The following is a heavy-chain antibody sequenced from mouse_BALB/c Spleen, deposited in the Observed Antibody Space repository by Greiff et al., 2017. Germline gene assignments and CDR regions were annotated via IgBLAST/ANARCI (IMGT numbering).Heavy chain of an antibody. V-gene: IGHV2-9*02. CDR3: ARERNDLHYFDY. J-gene: IGHJ2*01. Sequence: VHLVESGPGLVQPSQSLSITCTVSGFSLTSYGVHWVRQPPGKGLEWLGVIWAGGSTNYNSALMSRLSISKDNSKSQVFLKMNSLQTDDTAMYYCARERNDLHYFDYWGQGTTLTVSS. CDR1: GFSLTSYG. CDR2: IWAGGST.